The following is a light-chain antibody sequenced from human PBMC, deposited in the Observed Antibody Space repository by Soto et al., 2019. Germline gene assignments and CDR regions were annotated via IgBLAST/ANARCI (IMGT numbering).Light chain of an antibody. Sequence: QSVLTQPPSASGTPGQRVTISCSGSSSNIGSNTVNWYQQLPGTAPKLLIYSHNQRPSGVPDRFSGSKSGTSASLAISGLQSEDDADYYCAAWDDSLNGYVFGTGTKVTVL. V-gene: IGLV1-44*01. CDR1: SSNIGSNT. CDR2: SHN. CDR3: AAWDDSLNGYV. J-gene: IGLJ1*01.